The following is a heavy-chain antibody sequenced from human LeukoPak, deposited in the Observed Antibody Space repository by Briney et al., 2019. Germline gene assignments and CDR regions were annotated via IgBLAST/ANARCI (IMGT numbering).Heavy chain of an antibody. V-gene: IGHV4-39*07. Sequence: PSETLSLTCTVSGGSISSSSYYWGWIRQPPGTGLEWIGSMYYSGSTYYNPSLKSRVTISVDTSKNQFFLKLSSVTAADTAVYYCARDRALGSGKYYFDYWGQGTLVTVSA. CDR1: GGSISSSSYY. CDR3: ARDRALGSGKYYFDY. CDR2: MYYSGST. J-gene: IGHJ4*02. D-gene: IGHD3-16*01.